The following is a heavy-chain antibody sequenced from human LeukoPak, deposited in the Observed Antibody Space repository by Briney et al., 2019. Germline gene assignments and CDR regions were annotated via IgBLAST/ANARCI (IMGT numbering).Heavy chain of an antibody. J-gene: IGHJ4*02. CDR2: INSDGGIT. CDR1: GFTFSSYW. V-gene: IGHV3-74*01. Sequence: GGSLRLSCVASGFTFSSYWIHWVRQAPGKGLVWVSRINSDGGITDYADSVKGRFTISRDNAKNTLYLQMNSLRAEDTAVYYCAKDRGYWGQGTLVTVSS. CDR3: AKDRGY.